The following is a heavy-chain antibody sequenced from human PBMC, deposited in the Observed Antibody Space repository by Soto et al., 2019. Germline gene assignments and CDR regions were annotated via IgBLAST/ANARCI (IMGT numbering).Heavy chain of an antibody. CDR1: GDSVSSNSAA. CDR3: ARVKVYYGSGSYFDY. CDR2: TYYGSKWYN. Sequence: SQTLSLTCAISGDSVSSNSAAWNWIRQSPSRGLEWLGRTYYGSKWYNDYAVSVKSRITINPDTSKNQFSLQLNSVTPEDTAVYYCARVKVYYGSGSYFDYWGQGTLVTVSS. D-gene: IGHD3-10*01. V-gene: IGHV6-1*01. J-gene: IGHJ4*02.